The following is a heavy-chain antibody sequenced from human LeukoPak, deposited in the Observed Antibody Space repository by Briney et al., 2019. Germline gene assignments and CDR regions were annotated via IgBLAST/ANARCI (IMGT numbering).Heavy chain of an antibody. J-gene: IGHJ4*02. CDR3: ARLSRGRWVYYFDY. Sequence: SETLSLTCTVSGGSISSSSYYWGWIRQPPGKGLEWLGSIYYSGSTYYNPSLKSRVTISVDTSKNQFSLKLSSVTAADTAVYYCARLSRGRWVYYFDYWGQGTLVTVSS. D-gene: IGHD3-10*01. CDR1: GGSISSSSYY. CDR2: IYYSGST. V-gene: IGHV4-39*01.